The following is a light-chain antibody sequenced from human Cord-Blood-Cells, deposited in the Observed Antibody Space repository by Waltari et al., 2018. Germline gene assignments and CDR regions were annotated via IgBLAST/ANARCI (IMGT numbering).Light chain of an antibody. J-gene: IGLJ2*01. Sequence: SALPWPASVSGSPGQSITISCTGTSSDVGGYNYVSWYQQHPGKAPKLMIYDVSNRPSGVSNRFSGSKSGNTASLTISGLQAEDEADYYCSSYTSSNTVVFGGGTKL. V-gene: IGLV2-14*01. CDR2: DVS. CDR3: SSYTSSNTVV. CDR1: SSDVGGYNY.